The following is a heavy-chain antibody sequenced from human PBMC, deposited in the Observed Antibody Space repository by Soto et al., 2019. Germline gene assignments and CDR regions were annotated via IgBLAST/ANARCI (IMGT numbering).Heavy chain of an antibody. D-gene: IGHD3-22*01. J-gene: IGHJ4*02. CDR1: GGTFSSYA. V-gene: IGHV1-69*13. CDR3: ARESRDYYYDSIPAALY. Sequence: SVKVSFKASGGTFSSYAISWLRQAPGQGLEWMGGIIPIFGTANYAQKFQGRVTITADESTSTAYMELSSLRSEDTAVYYCARESRDYYYDSIPAALYWGQGTRVTVSS. CDR2: IIPIFGTA.